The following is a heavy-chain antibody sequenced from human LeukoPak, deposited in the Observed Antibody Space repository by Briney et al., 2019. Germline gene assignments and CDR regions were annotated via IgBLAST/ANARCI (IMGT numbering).Heavy chain of an antibody. CDR2: ISSSTITI. J-gene: IGHJ4*02. CDR1: GFTFSSYS. D-gene: IGHD6-19*01. Sequence: GGSLRLSCAASGFTFSSYSMNWVRQAPGKGLEWVSYISSSTITIYYADSVKGRFTISRDNAKNSLYLQMNSLRAEDTAMYYCARGGAVAADYWGQGTLVTVSS. CDR3: ARGGAVAADY. V-gene: IGHV3-48*01.